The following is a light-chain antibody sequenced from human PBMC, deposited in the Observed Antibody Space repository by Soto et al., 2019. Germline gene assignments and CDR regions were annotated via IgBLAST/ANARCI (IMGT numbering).Light chain of an antibody. CDR3: AAWDDSLNGGV. Sequence: QSVLTQPPSASGTPGQRVTISCSGSSSNIGSNTVNWYQQLPGTAPKLLMYSNNQRPSGVPYRFSGSKSGTSASLAISGLQSEDEADYYCAAWDDSLNGGVFGGGTKVTVL. V-gene: IGLV1-44*01. CDR1: SSNIGSNT. CDR2: SNN. J-gene: IGLJ3*02.